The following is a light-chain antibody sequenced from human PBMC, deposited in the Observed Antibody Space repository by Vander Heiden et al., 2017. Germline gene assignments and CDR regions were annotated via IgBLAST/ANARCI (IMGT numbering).Light chain of an antibody. CDR2: KAS. Sequence: DIQMTQSPSTLSASVGDRVTITCRASQSISSWLAWYQQKPGKAPKLLIYKASSLESGVPSRFSGSGSGTEFTLTISSLQPDDIATYYCLQDNSYPWTFGQGTKVEIK. J-gene: IGKJ1*01. V-gene: IGKV1-5*03. CDR3: LQDNSYPWT. CDR1: QSISSW.